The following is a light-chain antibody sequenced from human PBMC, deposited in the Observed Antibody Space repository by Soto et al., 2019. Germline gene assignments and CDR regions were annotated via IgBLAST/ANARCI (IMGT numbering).Light chain of an antibody. CDR1: SSDVGHYNF. CDR3: SSYTSTNTYV. CDR2: EVD. Sequence: QSALTQPASVSGSPGQSITISRTGSSSDVGHYNFVSWYQQHPTKAPKLMIYEVDKRPSGVPYRFSGSKSANTASLTISGLQPEDEADYYCSSYTSTNTYVFGTGTKVTVL. J-gene: IGLJ1*01. V-gene: IGLV2-14*01.